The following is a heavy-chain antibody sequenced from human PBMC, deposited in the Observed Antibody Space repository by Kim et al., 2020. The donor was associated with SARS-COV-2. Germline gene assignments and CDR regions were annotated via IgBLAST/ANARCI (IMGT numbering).Heavy chain of an antibody. J-gene: IGHJ6*02. D-gene: IGHD6-13*01. Sequence: AGSVKGRFTISRDNAKNSLYLQMNSLRAEDTAVYYCARWQQLYHYYGMDVWGQGTTVTVSS. CDR3: ARWQQLYHYYGMDV. V-gene: IGHV3-21*01.